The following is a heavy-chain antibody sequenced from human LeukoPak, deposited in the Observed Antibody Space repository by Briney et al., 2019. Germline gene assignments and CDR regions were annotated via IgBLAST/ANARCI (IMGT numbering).Heavy chain of an antibody. CDR2: IYYSGST. D-gene: IGHD3-22*01. J-gene: IGHJ4*02. V-gene: IGHV4-31*03. CDR3: ARYYYDSSGYYYFDY. Sequence: SQTLSLTCTVSGGSISGGGYYWSWIRQHPGKGLKWIGYIYYSGSTYYNPSLKSRVTISVDTSKNQFSLKLSSVTAADTAVYYCARYYYDSSGYYYFDYWGQGTLVTVSS. CDR1: GGSISGGGYY.